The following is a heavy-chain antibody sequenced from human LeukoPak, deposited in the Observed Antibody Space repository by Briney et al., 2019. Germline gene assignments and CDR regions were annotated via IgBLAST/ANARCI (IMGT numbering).Heavy chain of an antibody. CDR1: GSTFSDYY. CDR2: ISTSGTTI. D-gene: IGHD6-19*01. V-gene: IGHV3-11*01. J-gene: IGHJ4*02. Sequence: GGSLRLSCAASGSTFSDYYMSWIRQAPGKGLQWVSCISTSGTTIYYVDSVKGRFTISRDNAKNSLYLQMNSLRAEDTAVYYCARQVWSGWSREFDNWGQGTLVTVSS. CDR3: ARQVWSGWSREFDN.